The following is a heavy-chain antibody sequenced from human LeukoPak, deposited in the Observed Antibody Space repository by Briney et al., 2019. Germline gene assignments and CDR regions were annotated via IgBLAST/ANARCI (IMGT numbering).Heavy chain of an antibody. CDR3: ARASYSYDINGWVPFDY. J-gene: IGHJ4*02. V-gene: IGHV4-61*02. Sequence: PSQTLSLTCTVSGGSISSGSYYWSWIRQPAGKGLEWIGRIYTSGSTNYNPSLKSRVTISGDTSKNQFSLRLSSVTAADTAVYYCARASYSYDINGWVPFDYWGQGTLVTVSS. CDR2: IYTSGST. D-gene: IGHD3-22*01. CDR1: GGSISSGSYY.